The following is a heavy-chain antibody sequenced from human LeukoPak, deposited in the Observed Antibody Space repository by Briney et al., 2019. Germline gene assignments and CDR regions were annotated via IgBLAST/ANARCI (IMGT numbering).Heavy chain of an antibody. CDR2: IWYDGSNK. D-gene: IGHD2-21*02. V-gene: IGHV3-33*01. CDR3: ARSGTAILLTYYFDY. Sequence: GRSLRLSCAASGFTFSSYAMHWVRQAPGKGLEWVAVIWYDGSNKYYADSVKGRFTISRDNSKNTLYLQMNSLRAEDTAVYYCARSGTAILLTYYFDYWGQGTLVTVSS. J-gene: IGHJ4*02. CDR1: GFTFSSYA.